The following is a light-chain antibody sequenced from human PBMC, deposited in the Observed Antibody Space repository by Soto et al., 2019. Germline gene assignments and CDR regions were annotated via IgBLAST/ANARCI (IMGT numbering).Light chain of an antibody. CDR1: QDVSTW. J-gene: IGKJ4*01. CDR2: DTS. CDR3: QQAHSFPLT. Sequence: DIQMTQSPSSVSASVGDRVTITCRASQDVSTWLAWYQHKPGKAPNLLIHDTSILQSGVPSRFSGSGFGTEFTLTISSLQPEDFATYYWQQAHSFPLTFGGGTKVDIK. V-gene: IGKV1-12*01.